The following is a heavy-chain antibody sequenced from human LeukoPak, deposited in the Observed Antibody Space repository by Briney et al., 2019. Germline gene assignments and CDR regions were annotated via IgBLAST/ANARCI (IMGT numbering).Heavy chain of an antibody. J-gene: IGHJ3*02. V-gene: IGHV3-48*01. D-gene: IGHD5-12*01. CDR3: ARGYVHAFDI. CDR1: GFTFSSYA. CDR2: ISGSSTTI. Sequence: GGSLRLSCAASGFTFSSYAMTWVRQAPGKGLEWVSYISGSSTTIYYADSVKGRSTISRENAKNSLYLQMNSLRAGDTAVYYCARGYVHAFDIWGQGTMVTVSS.